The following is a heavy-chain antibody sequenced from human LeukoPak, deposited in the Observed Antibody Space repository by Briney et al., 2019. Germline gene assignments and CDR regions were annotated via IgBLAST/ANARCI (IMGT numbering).Heavy chain of an antibody. Sequence: GGSLRLSCVASGFTFSSYEMNWVRQAPGKGLEWVGFIRSKAYGGTTEYAASVKGRFTISRDDSKSIAYLQMSSLRAEDTAIYYCAKDSYISGWGNYFDQWGQGALVTVSS. CDR1: GFTFSSYE. D-gene: IGHD6-19*01. V-gene: IGHV3-71*01. J-gene: IGHJ4*02. CDR3: AKDSYISGWGNYFDQ. CDR2: IRSKAYGGTT.